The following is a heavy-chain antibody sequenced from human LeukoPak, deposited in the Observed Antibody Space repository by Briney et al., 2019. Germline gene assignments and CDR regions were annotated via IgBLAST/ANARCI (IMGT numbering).Heavy chain of an antibody. CDR2: IYTSGST. Sequence: SQALSLTCTVSGGSISSGSYYWSWIRQPAGKGLEWIGRIYTSGSTNYNPSLKSRVTISVDTSKNQFSLKLSSVTAADTAVYYCARLTARFYDFWSQGTLVTVSS. V-gene: IGHV4-61*02. D-gene: IGHD3-3*01. CDR3: ARLTARFYDF. CDR1: GGSISSGSYY. J-gene: IGHJ4*02.